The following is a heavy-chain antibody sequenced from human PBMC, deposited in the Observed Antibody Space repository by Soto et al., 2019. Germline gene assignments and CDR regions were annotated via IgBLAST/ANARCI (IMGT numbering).Heavy chain of an antibody. D-gene: IGHD2-15*01. CDR3: ARESRYCSGGSCYFLPGIDY. CDR1: GDTFSSYA. J-gene: IGHJ4*02. CDR2: IIPIFGTA. Sequence: QVQLVQSGAEVKKPGSSVKVSCKASGDTFSSYAISWVRQAPGQGLEWMGGIIPIFGTANYAQKFQGRVTITADESTSTAYMELSSLRSEDTAVYYSARESRYCSGGSCYFLPGIDYWGQGTLVTVSS. V-gene: IGHV1-69*12.